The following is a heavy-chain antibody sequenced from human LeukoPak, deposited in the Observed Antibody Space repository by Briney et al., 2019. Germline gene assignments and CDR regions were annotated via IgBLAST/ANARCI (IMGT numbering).Heavy chain of an antibody. CDR1: GGSISSYC. D-gene: IGHD3-3*01. Sequence: SGTLSLTCTVSGGSISSYCWSWIRQPPGKGLEWIGYIYYSGSTNYNPSLKSRVTISVDTSKNQFSLKLSSVTAADTAVYYCARYSRDFWSGYYKNYYYGMDVWGQGTTVTVSS. V-gene: IGHV4-59*08. CDR3: ARYSRDFWSGYYKNYYYGMDV. J-gene: IGHJ6*02. CDR2: IYYSGST.